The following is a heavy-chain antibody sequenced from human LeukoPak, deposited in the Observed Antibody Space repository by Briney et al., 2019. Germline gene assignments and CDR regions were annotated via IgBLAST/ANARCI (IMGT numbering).Heavy chain of an antibody. CDR1: GGSISSGGYY. CDR2: IYYSGST. D-gene: IGHD3-10*01. J-gene: IGHJ5*02. CDR3: AGFGDMVWFDP. V-gene: IGHV4-31*03. Sequence: SQTLSLTCTVSGGSISSGGYYWSWIRQHPGKGLERIGYIYYSGSTYYNPSLKSRVTVSVDTSKNQFSLKLGSVTAADTAVYYCAGFGDMVWFDPWGQGTLVTVSS.